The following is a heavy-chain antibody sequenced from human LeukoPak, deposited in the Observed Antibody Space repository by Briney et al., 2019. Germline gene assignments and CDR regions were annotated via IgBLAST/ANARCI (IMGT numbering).Heavy chain of an antibody. D-gene: IGHD1-26*01. Sequence: ASVKVSCKASGYTFTSYYMHWVRQAPGQGLEWMGIINLSGGSTSYAQKFQGRVTMTRDMSTSTVYMELSSLRSEDTAVYYCARGGGASLREDAFDIWGQGTMVTVSS. CDR3: ARGGGASLREDAFDI. V-gene: IGHV1-46*01. CDR1: GYTFTSYY. CDR2: INLSGGST. J-gene: IGHJ3*02.